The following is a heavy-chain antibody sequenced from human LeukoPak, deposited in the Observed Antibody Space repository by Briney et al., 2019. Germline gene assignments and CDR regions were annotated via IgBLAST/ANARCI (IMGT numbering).Heavy chain of an antibody. CDR1: GFTFSSYS. CDR2: ISSSSSYI. Sequence: GGSLRLSCAASGFTFSSYSMNWVRQAPGKGLEWVASISSSSSYIYYADSVKGRFTISRDNSKNTLYLQMNSLRAEDTAVYYCAKGTEVMTAFDYWGQGTLVTVSS. V-gene: IGHV3-21*01. J-gene: IGHJ4*02. CDR3: AKGTEVMTAFDY. D-gene: IGHD1-1*01.